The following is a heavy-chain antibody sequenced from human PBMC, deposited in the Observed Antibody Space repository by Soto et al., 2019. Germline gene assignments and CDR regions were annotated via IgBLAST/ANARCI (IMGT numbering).Heavy chain of an antibody. CDR3: ASTRRSYYYDSSGYFPMDV. CDR1: GGSISSSSYY. CDR2: IYYSGST. V-gene: IGHV4-39*07. J-gene: IGHJ6*02. Sequence: SETLSLTCTVSGGSISSSSYYWGWIRQPPGKGLEWIGSIYYSGSTNYNPSLKSRVTISVDTSKNQFSLKLSSVTAADTAVYYCASTRRSYYYDSSGYFPMDVWGQGTTVTVSS. D-gene: IGHD3-22*01.